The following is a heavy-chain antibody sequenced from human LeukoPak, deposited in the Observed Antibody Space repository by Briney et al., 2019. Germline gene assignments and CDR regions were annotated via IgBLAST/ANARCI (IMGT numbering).Heavy chain of an antibody. J-gene: IGHJ4*02. V-gene: IGHV4-30-4*02. CDR1: GGSISSDNYQ. D-gene: IGHD4-23*01. CDR2: INYSGST. Sequence: PSETLSLTCTVSGGSISSDNYQWSWIRQSPGKGLEWIGYINYSGSTYYNPSLKSRVTISVDTSKNQFSLKLSSVTAADTAVYYCARDRRYGGILYWGQGTLVTVSS. CDR3: ARDRRYGGILY.